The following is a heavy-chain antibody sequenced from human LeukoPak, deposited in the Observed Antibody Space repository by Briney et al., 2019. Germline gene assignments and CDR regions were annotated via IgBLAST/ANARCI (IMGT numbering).Heavy chain of an antibody. Sequence: TLSLTCTVSGGSISSGSYYWRWIRQPAGKGLEWIGRIYTSGSTNYNPSLKSRVTISVDTSKNQFSLKLSSVTAADTAVYYCARAPTTPYYYYMDVWGKGTTVTVSS. CDR1: GGSISSGSYY. CDR2: IYTSGST. CDR3: ARAPTTPYYYYMDV. V-gene: IGHV4-61*02. D-gene: IGHD4-11*01. J-gene: IGHJ6*03.